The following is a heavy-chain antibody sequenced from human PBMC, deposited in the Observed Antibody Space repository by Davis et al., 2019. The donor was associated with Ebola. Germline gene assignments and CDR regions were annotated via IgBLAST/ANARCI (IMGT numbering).Heavy chain of an antibody. J-gene: IGHJ5*02. CDR2: TSPNSGDT. CDR1: GYTFSGYY. Sequence: ALVKVSCKASGYTFSGYYIHWVRQAPGQGLEWMGWTSPNSGDTYHAQKFQDRVTMTRDTSISTVYMELKSLGSDDTGVYYCAREGAPVGTGGWFDPWGQGTLVTVSS. CDR3: AREGAPVGTGGWFDP. V-gene: IGHV1-2*02. D-gene: IGHD6-13*01.